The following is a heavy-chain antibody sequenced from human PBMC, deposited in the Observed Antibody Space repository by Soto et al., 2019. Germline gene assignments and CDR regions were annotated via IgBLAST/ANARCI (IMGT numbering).Heavy chain of an antibody. J-gene: IGHJ4*02. CDR2: IWYDGSNK. D-gene: IGHD1-26*01. CDR3: ARGLGALDY. Sequence: QVQLVESGGGVVQPGRSLRLSCGASGFTFSSYGMHWVRHAPGKGLEWVAVIWYDGSNKYYADCVKGRFTISRDNAMNTLYLQMNSLRAEDTGVYYCARGLGALDYWGQGTLVTVSS. CDR1: GFTFSSYG. V-gene: IGHV3-33*01.